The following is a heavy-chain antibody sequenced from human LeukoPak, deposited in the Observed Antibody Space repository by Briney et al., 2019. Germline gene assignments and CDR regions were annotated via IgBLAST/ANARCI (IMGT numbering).Heavy chain of an antibody. D-gene: IGHD2-15*01. J-gene: IGHJ3*01. CDR2: ISSSSTYI. Sequence: PGWAMSLSCAASGFTFSPYSMNWVRQPPGKGLGWVSTISSSSTYINSQDLLKGLITISSDNTRTSLSQQINRLTADATAEYYCVGGGYGTCYSRGSVNAFDLWGQGTKVTVSA. CDR3: VGGGYGTCYSRGSVNAFDL. CDR1: GFTFSPYS. V-gene: IGHV3-21*01.